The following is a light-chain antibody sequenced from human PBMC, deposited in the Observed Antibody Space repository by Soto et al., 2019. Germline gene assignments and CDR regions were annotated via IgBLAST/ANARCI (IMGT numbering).Light chain of an antibody. V-gene: IGKV3-15*01. Sequence: IVITQSPATLSVSPGERATLSFRASQSVSSSLAWYQQKPGQAPRLLIYGASIRAPGIPARFSGSGSVAELTLTISSLQSEDFAVYYCQQYNNWHLTFGQGTRLEIX. CDR3: QQYNNWHLT. J-gene: IGKJ5*01. CDR2: GAS. CDR1: QSVSSS.